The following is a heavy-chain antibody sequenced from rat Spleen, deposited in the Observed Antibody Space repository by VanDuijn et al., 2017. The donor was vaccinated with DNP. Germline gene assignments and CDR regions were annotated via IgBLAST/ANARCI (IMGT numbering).Heavy chain of an antibody. CDR1: GFTFSNYG. V-gene: IGHV5-27*01. J-gene: IGHJ2*01. CDR3: TTGRDFDY. CDR2: ITNSGGST. Sequence: VQLVESGGGLVQPGRSLKLSCAASGFTFSNYGMAWVRQAPTKGLEWVASITNSGGSTYYRDSVKGRFTISRDNAKSTLYLQMDSLRSEDTATYYCTTGRDFDYWGQGVMVTVSS. D-gene: IGHD5-1*01.